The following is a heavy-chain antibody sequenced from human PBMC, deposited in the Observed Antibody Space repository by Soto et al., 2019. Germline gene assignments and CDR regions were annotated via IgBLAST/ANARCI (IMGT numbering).Heavy chain of an antibody. CDR3: AKGYESTVYSVFDS. D-gene: IGHD2-15*01. CDR2: ISGSSGTT. V-gene: IGHV3-23*01. CDR1: GFTFSSYA. Sequence: EVHLLESGGTLVQPGGSLRLSCAASGFTFSSYAMSWVRQAPGKGLEWVSAISGSSGTTYYADSVKARFTMSRDISEDTLYLRMNNVRAEDTAVYYCAKGYESTVYSVFDSWGQGTLVTVSS. J-gene: IGHJ4*02.